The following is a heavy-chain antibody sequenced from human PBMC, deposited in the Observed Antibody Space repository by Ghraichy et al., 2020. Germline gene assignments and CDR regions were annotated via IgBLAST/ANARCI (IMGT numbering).Heavy chain of an antibody. CDR1: GFTFNDYA. CDR3: AKRVGPTWGHFDY. J-gene: IGHJ4*02. Sequence: GGSLRLSCAASGFTFNDYAMSWVRLAPGEGLEWVSAITSSGSSTDYADSVKGRFIISRDNSKNTVYLEMSGLRAEDTAVYYCAKRVGPTWGHFDYWGQGALVTVSS. V-gene: IGHV3-23*05. CDR2: ITSSGSST. D-gene: IGHD7-27*01.